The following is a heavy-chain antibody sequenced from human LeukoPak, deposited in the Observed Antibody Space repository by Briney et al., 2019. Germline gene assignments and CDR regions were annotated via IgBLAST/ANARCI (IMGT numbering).Heavy chain of an antibody. CDR2: ISSNGGET. CDR3: ARGRSPRGYYYGMDV. CDR1: GFSFSSYV. J-gene: IGHJ6*02. V-gene: IGHV3-64*02. D-gene: IGHD1-26*01. Sequence: PGGSLRLSCAASGFSFSSYVMHWVRQAPGKGLEYVSAISSNGGETYYADSVKGRFTISRDNSKNALYLRMGSLRVEDMAVYYCARGRSPRGYYYGMDVWGQGTTVTVS.